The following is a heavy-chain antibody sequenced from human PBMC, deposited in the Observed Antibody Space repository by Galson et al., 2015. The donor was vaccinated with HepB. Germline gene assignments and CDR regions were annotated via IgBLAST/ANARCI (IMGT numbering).Heavy chain of an antibody. V-gene: IGHV3-23*01. CDR2: ISSSGGFT. Sequence: SLRLSCAASGFTFSSYSMSWVRQAPGKGLQWVSGISSSGGFTYYADSVKGRFAISRDNSKNTLYLQLNSLRAEDTAVYYCAKDKDYVWGSYRYPYWFDPWGQGTLVTVSS. CDR1: GFTFSSYS. D-gene: IGHD3-16*02. J-gene: IGHJ5*02. CDR3: AKDKDYVWGSYRYPYWFDP.